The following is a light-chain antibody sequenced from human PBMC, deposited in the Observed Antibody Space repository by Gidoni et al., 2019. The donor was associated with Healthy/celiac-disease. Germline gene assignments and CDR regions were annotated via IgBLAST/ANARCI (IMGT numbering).Light chain of an antibody. CDR2: GAS. V-gene: IGKV3-20*01. CDR3: QQYGSSLRT. J-gene: IGKJ1*01. Sequence: EIVLTQSPVTLSVSPRERATLSCRSSQSVSSSYLAWYQQKPGQAPRLLIYGASSRATGIPDRFSGSGSGTDFTLTISRLEPEDFAVYYCQQYGSSLRTFGQGTKVEIK. CDR1: QSVSSSY.